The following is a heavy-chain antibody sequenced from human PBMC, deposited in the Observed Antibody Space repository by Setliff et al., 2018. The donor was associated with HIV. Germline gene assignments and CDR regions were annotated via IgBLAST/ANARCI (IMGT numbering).Heavy chain of an antibody. CDR2: INYSGST. D-gene: IGHD6-13*01. CDR3: ASRPWGAAAGSRYGMDV. CDR1: GGSISSSSFY. Sequence: SETLSLTCTVSGGSISSSSFYWGWIRQPPGKGLEWIGSINYSGSTYCNPSLQSRVTISVDTSKNQVSLKLSSVTAADTAVYYCASRPWGAAAGSRYGMDVWGLGTTVTVSS. J-gene: IGHJ6*02. V-gene: IGHV4-39*01.